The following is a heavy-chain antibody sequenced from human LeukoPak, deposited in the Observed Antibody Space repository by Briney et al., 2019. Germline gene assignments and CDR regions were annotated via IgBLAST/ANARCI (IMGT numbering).Heavy chain of an antibody. J-gene: IGHJ4*02. V-gene: IGHV3-66*01. CDR3: TTDPWYYGSGSLGRDY. D-gene: IGHD3-10*01. CDR1: GFTVSSNY. Sequence: GGSLRLSCAASGFTVSSNYMSWVRQAPGKGLEWVSVIYSGGSTYYADSVKGRFTISRDNSKNTLYLQMNSLKTEDTAVYYCTTDPWYYGSGSLGRDYWGQGTLVTVSS. CDR2: IYSGGST.